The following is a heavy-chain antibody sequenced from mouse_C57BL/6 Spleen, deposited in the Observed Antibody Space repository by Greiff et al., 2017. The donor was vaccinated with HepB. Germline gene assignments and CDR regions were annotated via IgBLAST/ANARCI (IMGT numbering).Heavy chain of an antibody. CDR3: ARHLDYYYGSRRDAMDY. Sequence: QVQLQQSGAELVKPGASVKLSCQASGYTFTEYTIHWVKQRSGQGLEWIGWFYPGSGSIKYNEKFKDKATLTADTSSSTVYMELSRLTSEDSAVYFCARHLDYYYGSRRDAMDYWGQGTSVTVSS. V-gene: IGHV1-62-2*01. CDR1: GYTFTEYT. CDR2: FYPGSGSI. J-gene: IGHJ4*01. D-gene: IGHD1-1*01.